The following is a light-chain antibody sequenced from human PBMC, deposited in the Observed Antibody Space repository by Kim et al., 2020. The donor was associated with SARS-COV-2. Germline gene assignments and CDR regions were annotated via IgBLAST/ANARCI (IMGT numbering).Light chain of an antibody. V-gene: IGLV3-19*01. CDR1: SLRSYY. CDR2: GKN. J-gene: IGLJ3*02. Sequence: ALGQTVRITCQGDSLRSYYASWYQQKPGQAPVLVIYGKNNRPSGIPDRVSGSYSGNTASLTITGAQAVDEADYYCNSRDSSGNHWVFGGGTQQTVL. CDR3: NSRDSSGNHWV.